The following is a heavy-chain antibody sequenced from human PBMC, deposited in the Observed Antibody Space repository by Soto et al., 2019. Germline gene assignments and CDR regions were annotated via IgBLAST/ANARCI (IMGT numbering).Heavy chain of an antibody. J-gene: IGHJ4*02. V-gene: IGHV1-69*13. D-gene: IGHD6-19*01. CDR3: ARGPLPGIAVAGTNY. Sequence: GASVKVSCKASGGTFSSYAISWVRQAPGQGLEWMGGIIPIFGTANYAQKFQGRVTITADESTSTAYMELSSPRSEDTAVYYCARGPLPGIAVAGTNYWGQGTLVTVSS. CDR1: GGTFSSYA. CDR2: IIPIFGTA.